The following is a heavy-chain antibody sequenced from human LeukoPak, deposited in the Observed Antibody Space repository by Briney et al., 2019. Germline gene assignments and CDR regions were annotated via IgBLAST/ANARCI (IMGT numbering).Heavy chain of an antibody. D-gene: IGHD6-19*01. CDR2: ISYDGSNT. CDR1: GFTFSSYA. J-gene: IGHJ4*02. CDR3: ARNPVAEYYFDY. V-gene: IGHV3-30-3*01. Sequence: GGSLRLSCAASGFTFSSYAMHWVRQAPGKGLEWVAVISYDGSNTYYADSVKGRFTIPRDNSKNTLYLQMNSLRPDDTAVYYCARNPVAEYYFDYWGQGTLVTVSS.